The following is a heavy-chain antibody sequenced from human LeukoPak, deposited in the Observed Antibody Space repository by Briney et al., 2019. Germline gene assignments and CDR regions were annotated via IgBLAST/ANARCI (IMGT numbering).Heavy chain of an antibody. D-gene: IGHD5-18*01. CDR3: ATGHSYGYDY. Sequence: GGSLRLSCAASGLTFSDFWMHWVRQPPGKGLVWVALVKGDGRTTVYADSVKGRFTISRDNAKNTLYLQMNSLRADDSGVYYCATGHSYGYDYWGQGVLVTVSS. J-gene: IGHJ4*02. CDR1: GLTFSDFW. CDR2: VKGDGRTT. V-gene: IGHV3-74*01.